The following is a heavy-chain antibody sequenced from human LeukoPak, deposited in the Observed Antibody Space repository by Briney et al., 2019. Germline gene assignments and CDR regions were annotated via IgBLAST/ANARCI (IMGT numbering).Heavy chain of an antibody. V-gene: IGHV3-23*01. CDR1: GFTFSNYA. D-gene: IGHD6-19*01. CDR2: ISGSDGST. J-gene: IGHJ4*02. CDR3: ARDEASTEWLPTYFDY. Sequence: QTGGSLRLSCAASGFTFSNYAMSWVRQAPGKGLEWVSAISGSDGSTNYADSVKGRFTISRDNSKNTLYLQMNSLRAEDTAVYYCARDEASTEWLPTYFDYWGQGTLVTVSS.